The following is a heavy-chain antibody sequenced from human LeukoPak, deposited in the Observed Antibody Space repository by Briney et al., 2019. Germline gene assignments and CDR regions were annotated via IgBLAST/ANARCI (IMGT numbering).Heavy chain of an antibody. D-gene: IGHD3-10*01. Sequence: GESLKISFQVSGXSFTNYWIGWVRQMPGKGVESMGIIYPADSDTAYSPSFQGQVTISADKSISTVYLQWSSLKASDTAMYYCARQSRDGSKTRGYYFDYWGQGTLVTVS. V-gene: IGHV5-51*01. CDR1: GXSFTNYW. CDR2: IYPADSDT. J-gene: IGHJ4*02. CDR3: ARQSRDGSKTRGYYFDY.